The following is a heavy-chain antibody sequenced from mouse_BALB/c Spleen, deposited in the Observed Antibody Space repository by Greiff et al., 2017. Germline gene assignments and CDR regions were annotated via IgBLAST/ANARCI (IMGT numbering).Heavy chain of an antibody. J-gene: IGHJ4*01. V-gene: IGHV1S81*02. CDR2: INPSNGGT. CDR1: GYTFTSYY. CDR3: TRSYGNYAMDY. D-gene: IGHD2-1*01. Sequence: VQLQQSGAELVKPGASVKLSCKASGYTFTSYYMYWVKQRPGQGLEWIGEINPSNGGTNFNEKFKSKATLTVDKSSSTAYMQLSSLTSEDSAVYYCTRSYGNYAMDYWGQGTSVTVSS.